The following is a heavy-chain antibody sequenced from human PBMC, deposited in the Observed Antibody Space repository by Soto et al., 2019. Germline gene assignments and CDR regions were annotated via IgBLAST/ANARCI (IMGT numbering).Heavy chain of an antibody. CDR2: ITDSGYTA. D-gene: IGHD6-19*01. CDR1: GFSFCPFV. Sequence: PGGSLKLSCATSGFSFCPFVMTWFRQAPGGGLEWVASITDSGYTASYAETVEGRFTVSRDNSKNKLHLQMNDLRAEDTATYYCAKNGQWLATPPEAWGQGTLVTVSS. V-gene: IGHV3-23*01. CDR3: AKNGQWLATPPEA. J-gene: IGHJ4*02.